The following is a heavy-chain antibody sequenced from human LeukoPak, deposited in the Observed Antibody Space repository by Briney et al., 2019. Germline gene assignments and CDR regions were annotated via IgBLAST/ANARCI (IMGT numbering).Heavy chain of an antibody. CDR2: INHSGST. CDR3: ARNDCSGGSCYPPAS. V-gene: IGHV4-34*01. D-gene: IGHD2-15*01. Sequence: PSETLSLTCAVYGGSFSGYYWSWIRQPPGKGLEWIGEINHSGSTNYNPSLKSRVTISVDTSKNQFSLKLSSVTAADTAVYYCARNDCSGGSCYPPASWGRGTLVTVSS. J-gene: IGHJ5*02. CDR1: GGSFSGYY.